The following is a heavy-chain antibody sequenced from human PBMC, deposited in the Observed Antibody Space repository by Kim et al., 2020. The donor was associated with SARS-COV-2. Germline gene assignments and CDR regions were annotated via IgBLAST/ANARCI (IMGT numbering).Heavy chain of an antibody. V-gene: IGHV1-46*01. CDR2: INPSDGGT. CDR3: ARPLTGTTILLDY. D-gene: IGHD1-20*01. J-gene: IGHJ4*02. Sequence: ASVKVSCKTSGYTFTSSYIHWVRQAPGPGLEWMGLINPSDGGTTYAQKFQGRVTMTRDTSTSTVYMELSSLRSEDTAVYYCARPLTGTTILLDYWGQGTLVTVSS. CDR1: GYTFTSSY.